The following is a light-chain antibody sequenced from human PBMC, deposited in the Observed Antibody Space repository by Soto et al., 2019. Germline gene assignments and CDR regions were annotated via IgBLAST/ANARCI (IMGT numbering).Light chain of an antibody. CDR3: DSYTDTDTLF. CDR1: DTDVGQDKS. Sequence: QSALTQPASVSGSRGQSIIISCVGRDTDVGQDKSVSWYQQCPGQAPKLLIFEVTNRPSGVSKRFSGSRSGNTASLTISGLQTDDEGDYFCDSYTDTDTLFVGTGTKLTVL. V-gene: IGLV2-14*01. J-gene: IGLJ1*01. CDR2: EVT.